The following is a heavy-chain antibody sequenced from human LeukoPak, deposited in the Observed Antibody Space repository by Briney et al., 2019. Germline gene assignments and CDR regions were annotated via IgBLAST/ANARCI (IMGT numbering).Heavy chain of an antibody. J-gene: IGHJ4*03. CDR3: ARGPTISETGYFDF. D-gene: IGHD1-1*01. CDR2: INHRGDT. CDR1: GVSFSGYY. V-gene: IGHV4-34*01. Sequence: SETLSLTCAVYGVSFSGYYWSWIRQSPGKGLEWIAEINHRGDTNYNPSVKSRVTISVDTSKNQFSLKVRSLTAADTAVYYCARGPTISETGYFDFWGQGTLVTVSS.